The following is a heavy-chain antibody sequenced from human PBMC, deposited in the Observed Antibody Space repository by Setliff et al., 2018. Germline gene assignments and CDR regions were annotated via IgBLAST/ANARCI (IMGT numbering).Heavy chain of an antibody. D-gene: IGHD2-8*01. J-gene: IGHJ3*02. CDR1: GFTVSNDF. V-gene: IGHV3-53*01. Sequence: HPGGSLRLSCVVSGFTVSNDFMGWVRQAPGKGLEWVSVIYNIGETRYADSVKGRFTISRDKSKNTLYLRLSSLRAEDTATYYCARSAANGGHDPFDIWGQGTMVTVSS. CDR2: IYNIGET. CDR3: ARSAANGGHDPFDI.